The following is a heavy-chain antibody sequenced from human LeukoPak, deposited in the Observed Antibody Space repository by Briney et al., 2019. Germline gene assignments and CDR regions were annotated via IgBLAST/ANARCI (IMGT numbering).Heavy chain of an antibody. Sequence: PGGSLRLSCAASGFTFSNYAMNWVRQAPGKGLEWVGRIYSKKAGGTTDYAAPVKGRFTISRDDSKNMVYLQLNGLKTEDTAVYYCTTDPRHWGQGTLVTVSS. V-gene: IGHV3-15*01. CDR3: TTDPRH. CDR2: IYSKKAGGTT. CDR1: GFTFSNYA. J-gene: IGHJ4*02.